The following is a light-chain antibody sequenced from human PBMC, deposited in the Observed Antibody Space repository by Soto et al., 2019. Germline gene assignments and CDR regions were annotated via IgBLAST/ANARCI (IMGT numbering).Light chain of an antibody. CDR3: SSYTRSSTLEVV. CDR1: SSDVGGYNY. Sequence: QSALTQPASVSGSPGQSITISCTETSSDVGGYNYVSWYQQHPGKAPKLMIYDVSNRPSGVSNRFSGSKSGNTASLTISGLQAEDEADYYCSSYTRSSTLEVVFGGGTKVTVL. J-gene: IGLJ2*01. V-gene: IGLV2-14*01. CDR2: DVS.